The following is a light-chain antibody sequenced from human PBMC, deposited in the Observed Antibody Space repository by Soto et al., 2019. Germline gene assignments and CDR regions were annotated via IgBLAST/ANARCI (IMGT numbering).Light chain of an antibody. J-gene: IGKJ4*01. CDR3: QQYHNWPLT. CDR2: AAS. Sequence: EIVMTQSPATLSVSPGERATLSCRASQSVSSNLGWYQQKPGQAPRLLIYAASTRATGIPARFSGSGSGTEITLTISSLQSQDFAVYYCQQYHNWPLTFGGGTKVQIK. V-gene: IGKV3-15*01. CDR1: QSVSSN.